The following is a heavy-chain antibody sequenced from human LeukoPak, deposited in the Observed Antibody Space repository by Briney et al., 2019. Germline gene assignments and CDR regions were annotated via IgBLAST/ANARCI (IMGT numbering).Heavy chain of an antibody. CDR3: ARGDCTNGVCSTNPQFDY. Sequence: SVKVSCKASGGTFSSYAISWVRQAPGQGLEWMGGIIPIFGTANYAQKFQGRVTITADESTSTAYMELSSLRSEDTAVYYCARGDCTNGVCSTNPQFDYWGQGTLVTVSS. V-gene: IGHV1-69*13. CDR1: GGTFSSYA. D-gene: IGHD2-8*01. CDR2: IIPIFGTA. J-gene: IGHJ4*02.